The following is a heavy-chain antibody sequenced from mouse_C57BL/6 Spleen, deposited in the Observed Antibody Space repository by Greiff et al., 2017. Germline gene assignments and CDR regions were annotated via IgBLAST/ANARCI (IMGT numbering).Heavy chain of an antibody. CDR2: INPNNGGT. CDR3: ARPENDCDGPMDY. V-gene: IGHV1-22*01. CDR1: GYTFTDYN. D-gene: IGHD2-4*01. J-gene: IGHJ4*01. Sequence: VQLQQSGPELVKPGASVKMSCKASGYTFTDYNMHWVKQSHGKSLEWIGYINPNNGGTSYNQKFKGKATLTVNKSSSTAYMELRSLTSEDSAVYYCARPENDCDGPMDYWGQGTSVTVSS.